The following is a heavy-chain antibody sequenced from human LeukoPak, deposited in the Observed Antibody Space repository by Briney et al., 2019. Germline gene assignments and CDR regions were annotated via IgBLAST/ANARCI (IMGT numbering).Heavy chain of an antibody. CDR1: GGSISSSSYY. Sequence: SETLSLTCTVSGGSISSSSYYWGWIRQPPGKGLEWIGYINYSGSTNYNPSLKSRVAISVDTSKNQFSLKLSSVTAADTAVYYCARLNGGGWGQGTLVTVSS. V-gene: IGHV4-61*05. J-gene: IGHJ4*02. CDR2: INYSGST. D-gene: IGHD2-21*01. CDR3: ARLNGGG.